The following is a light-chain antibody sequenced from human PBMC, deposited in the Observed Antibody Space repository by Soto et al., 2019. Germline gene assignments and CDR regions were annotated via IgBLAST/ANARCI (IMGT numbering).Light chain of an antibody. V-gene: IGLV3-1*01. CDR3: QAWDSSTGMV. CDR2: QDS. Sequence: SYELTQPPSVSVSPGQTASITCSGEKLGDKYACWYQQKPGQSPVLVIYQDSKRPSGIPERFSGSNSGNTATLTISGTQAMDEADYYCQAWDSSTGMVFGGGTKLTVL. CDR1: KLGDKY. J-gene: IGLJ2*01.